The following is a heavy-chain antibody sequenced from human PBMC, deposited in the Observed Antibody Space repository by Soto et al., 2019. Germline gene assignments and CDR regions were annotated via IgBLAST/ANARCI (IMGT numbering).Heavy chain of an antibody. Sequence: QVQLVQSGAEVKKPGASVKVSCKASGYTFTSYGISWVRQAPGQGLEWMGWISAYNGNTNYAQKLQGRVTMTTDTSTSTAYMELRSLRSDDTAVYYCARAGPYSASIVVVPAAIDYYYMDVWGKGTTVTVSS. J-gene: IGHJ6*03. CDR1: GYTFTSYG. V-gene: IGHV1-18*01. CDR3: ARAGPYSASIVVVPAAIDYYYMDV. CDR2: ISAYNGNT. D-gene: IGHD2-2*01.